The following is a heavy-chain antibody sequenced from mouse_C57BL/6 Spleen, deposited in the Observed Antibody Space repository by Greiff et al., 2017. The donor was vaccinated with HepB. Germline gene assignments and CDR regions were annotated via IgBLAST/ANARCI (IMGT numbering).Heavy chain of an antibody. Sequence: EVKVEESGGGLVKPGGSLKLSCAASGFTFSSYAMSWVRQTPEKRLEWVATISDGGSYTYYPDNVKGRFTISRDNAKNNLYLQMSHLKSEDTAMYYCARENYGSSHFDYWGQGTTLTVSS. CDR2: ISDGGSYT. J-gene: IGHJ2*01. V-gene: IGHV5-4*01. D-gene: IGHD1-1*01. CDR1: GFTFSSYA. CDR3: ARENYGSSHFDY.